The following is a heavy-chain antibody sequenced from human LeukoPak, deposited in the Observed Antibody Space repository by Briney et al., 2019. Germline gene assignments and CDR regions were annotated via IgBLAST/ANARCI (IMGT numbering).Heavy chain of an antibody. Sequence: GGSLRFSSAASGFTFSTYAMHWVRQAPGKGLEWVSSISGSGGSAYYADSVKGRFTISRDNSKSTLYLQMNSLRAEDTAVYYCAKAIRGSIGYKALFDYWGQRALVTVSS. CDR1: GFTFSTYA. CDR2: ISGSGGSA. V-gene: IGHV3-23*01. CDR3: AKAIRGSIGYKALFDY. J-gene: IGHJ4*02. D-gene: IGHD3-22*01.